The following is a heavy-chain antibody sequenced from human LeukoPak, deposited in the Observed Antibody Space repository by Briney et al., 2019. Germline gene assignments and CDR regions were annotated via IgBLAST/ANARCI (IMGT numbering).Heavy chain of an antibody. V-gene: IGHV3-43*02. CDR3: AKEVMCAKTYYYDSSGCYYFDY. CDR2: ISGDGGST. CDR1: GFTFADYA. Sequence: PGGSLRLSCAASGFTFADYAMHWVRQAPGKGLEWVSLISGDGGSTYYADSVKGRFTISRDNSKNSLYLQMNSLRTEDTALYYCAKEVMCAKTYYYDSSGCYYFDYWGQGTLVTVSS. J-gene: IGHJ4*02. D-gene: IGHD3-22*01.